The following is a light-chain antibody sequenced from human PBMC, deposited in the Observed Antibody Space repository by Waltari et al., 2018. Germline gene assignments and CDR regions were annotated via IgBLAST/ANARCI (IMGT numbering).Light chain of an antibody. V-gene: IGKV3-11*01. Sequence: EIVLTQSPATVSLFPGERATLSFRASHYIGADLAWYQQKPGQAPRLLVYDSYNRAPGIPARFSGSGSGTDFTLTITSLDPEDSAVYYCQQRNDFPITFGQGTRVGI. CDR3: QQRNDFPIT. CDR2: DSY. CDR1: HYIGAD. J-gene: IGKJ5*01.